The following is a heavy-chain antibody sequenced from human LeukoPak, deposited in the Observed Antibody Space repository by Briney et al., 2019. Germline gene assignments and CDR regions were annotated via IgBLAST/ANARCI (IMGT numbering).Heavy chain of an antibody. CDR1: GGSFSSYY. Sequence: SETLSLTCSVSGGSFSSYYWSWIRQPPGKGLEWIGYIYYSGSTNYSPSLKSRVTISVDTPKNQFSLKLSSVTAADTAVYYCARTWPGIAAAGSHGFDYWGQGTLVTVSS. CDR2: IYYSGST. D-gene: IGHD6-13*01. V-gene: IGHV4-59*12. CDR3: ARTWPGIAAAGSHGFDY. J-gene: IGHJ4*02.